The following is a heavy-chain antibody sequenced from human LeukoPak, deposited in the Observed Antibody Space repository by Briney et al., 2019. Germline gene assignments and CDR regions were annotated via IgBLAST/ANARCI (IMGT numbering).Heavy chain of an antibody. D-gene: IGHD2-21*02. V-gene: IGHV3-30-3*01. CDR2: LSDDGSNK. J-gene: IGHJ4*02. CDR3: ARDKTAGLDY. Sequence: PGGSLRLSCAASGFTFSSYAMSWVRQAPGKGLEWVAVLSDDGSNKYYADSVKGRFTISRDNFKNTLYLQMNSLRAEDTAVYYYARDKTAGLDYWGQGTLVTVSS. CDR1: GFTFSSYA.